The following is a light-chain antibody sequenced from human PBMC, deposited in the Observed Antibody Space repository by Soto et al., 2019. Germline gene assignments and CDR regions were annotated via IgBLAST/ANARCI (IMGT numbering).Light chain of an antibody. V-gene: IGLV1-47*01. Sequence: QSVLTQPPSASGTPGQRVTISCSGSSSNIGSNYVYWYQQLPGTAPKLLIYRNNQRPSGVPDRFSGSKSGTSASLAISGLRSEDEADYYCAVCDDSLSGPVIFGGGTKLTVL. J-gene: IGLJ2*01. CDR2: RNN. CDR3: AVCDDSLSGPVI. CDR1: SSNIGSNY.